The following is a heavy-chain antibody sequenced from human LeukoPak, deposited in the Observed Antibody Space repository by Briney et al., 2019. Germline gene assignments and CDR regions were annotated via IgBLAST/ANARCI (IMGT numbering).Heavy chain of an antibody. D-gene: IGHD1-26*01. CDR1: GGSIGSGGYY. CDR3: ARVRRWELPFFDY. V-gene: IGHV4-31*03. J-gene: IGHJ4*02. Sequence: PSQTLSLTCTVSGGSIGSGGYYWSWIRQHPGKGLEWIGYIYYSGSTYYNPSLKSRVTISVDTSKNQFSLKLSSVTAADTAVYYCARVRRWELPFFDYWGQGTLVTVSS. CDR2: IYYSGST.